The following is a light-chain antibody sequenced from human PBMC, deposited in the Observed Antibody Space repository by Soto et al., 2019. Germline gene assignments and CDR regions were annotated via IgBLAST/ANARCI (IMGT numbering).Light chain of an antibody. CDR3: QQRKYWPQLT. CDR1: QNVDIY. J-gene: IGKJ5*01. Sequence: ETVLTQSPATLSLSPGETATLSCRASQNVDIYVAWYQQKPGQAPRLLIYDASNRATGIPARFSGSGSGTDFTLTISSLEPEDFAVYYCQQRKYWPQLTFGQGTRLE. V-gene: IGKV3-11*01. CDR2: DAS.